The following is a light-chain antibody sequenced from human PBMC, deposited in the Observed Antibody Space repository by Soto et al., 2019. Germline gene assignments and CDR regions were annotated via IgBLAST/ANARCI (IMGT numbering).Light chain of an antibody. V-gene: IGKV3-15*01. Sequence: EIVMTQSPATLSVSPGERATLSCRASQCVSSNLAWYQQKPGQAPRLLIYAASTRATGIPARFSGSGSGTEFTLTISSLQSEDFAVYYCQQYNNWPPYTFGQGTKLEIK. CDR3: QQYNNWPPYT. CDR1: QCVSSN. J-gene: IGKJ2*01. CDR2: AAS.